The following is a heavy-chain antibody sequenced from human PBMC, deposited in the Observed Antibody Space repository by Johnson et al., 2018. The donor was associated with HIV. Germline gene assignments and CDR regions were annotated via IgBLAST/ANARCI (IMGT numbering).Heavy chain of an antibody. J-gene: IGHJ3*02. CDR2: INWNGGST. V-gene: IGHV3-20*04. Sequence: VQLVESGGGVVRPGGSLRLSCAASGFTFDDYGMSWVRQAPGKGLEWVSGINWNGGSTGYADSVKGRFTISRDNAKNSLYLQMNSLRAEDTALYSCARGDHYYDSSGYFGAFDIWGQGTMVTVSS. CDR1: GFTFDDYG. CDR3: ARGDHYYDSSGYFGAFDI. D-gene: IGHD3-22*01.